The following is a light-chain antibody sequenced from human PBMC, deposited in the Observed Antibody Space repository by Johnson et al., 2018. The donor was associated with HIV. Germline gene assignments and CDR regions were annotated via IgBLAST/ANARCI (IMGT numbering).Light chain of an antibody. CDR3: GTWDSSLSVYV. V-gene: IGLV1-51*02. CDR1: SANIENNY. Sequence: QFVLTQPPSVSAASGQRVDISCSGGSANIENNYVSWYQHLPRTAPKLLIYENNTRPSGIPDRFSGSKSGTSATLAITGLQTGDEAYYYCGTWDSSLSVYVFGTGTKVTVL. CDR2: ENN. J-gene: IGLJ1*01.